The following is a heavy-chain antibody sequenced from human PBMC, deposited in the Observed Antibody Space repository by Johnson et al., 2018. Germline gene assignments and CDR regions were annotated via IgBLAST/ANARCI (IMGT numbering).Heavy chain of an antibody. CDR2: IIPIFGTA. Sequence: QVQLVESGAEVKKPGSSVKVSCKASGGTFSSYAISWVRQAPGQGLEWMGGIIPIFGTANYAQKFQGRGTITADESTSKAYMEMSSLSSEATAGYYWARGRSTYYYDSSGQSGGAYYYYGMDVWGQGTTVTVSS. D-gene: IGHD3-22*01. V-gene: IGHV1-69*01. CDR3: ARGRSTYYYDSSGQSGGAYYYYGMDV. J-gene: IGHJ6*02. CDR1: GGTFSSYA.